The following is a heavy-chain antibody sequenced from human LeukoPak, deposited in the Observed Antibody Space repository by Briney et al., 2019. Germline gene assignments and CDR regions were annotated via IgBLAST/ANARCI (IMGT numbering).Heavy chain of an antibody. CDR3: ARETDYDILTGYLLPVWFDP. Sequence: SQTLSLTCAISGDSVSNTAAGWSWIRQSPSRGLEWLGRTYYRSRWYNDDAVSLKGRITITPDTAKNQFSLKLSSVTTADTTVYYCARETDYDILTGYLLPVWFDPWGQGTLVTVSS. CDR2: TYYRSRWYN. D-gene: IGHD3-9*01. J-gene: IGHJ5*02. V-gene: IGHV6-1*01. CDR1: GDSVSNTAAG.